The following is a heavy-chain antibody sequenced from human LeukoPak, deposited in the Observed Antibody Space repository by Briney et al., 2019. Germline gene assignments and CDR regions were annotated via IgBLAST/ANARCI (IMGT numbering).Heavy chain of an antibody. D-gene: IGHD1-7*01. V-gene: IGHV1-69*05. J-gene: IGHJ5*02. CDR1: GGTFSSYA. CDR2: IIPIFGTA. Sequence: ASVKVSCKASGGTFSSYATSWVRQAPGQGLEWMGGIIPIFGTANYAQKFQGRVTITTDESTSTAYMELSSLRSEDTAVYYCARDLRLELKGNWFDPWGQGTLVTVSS. CDR3: ARDLRLELKGNWFDP.